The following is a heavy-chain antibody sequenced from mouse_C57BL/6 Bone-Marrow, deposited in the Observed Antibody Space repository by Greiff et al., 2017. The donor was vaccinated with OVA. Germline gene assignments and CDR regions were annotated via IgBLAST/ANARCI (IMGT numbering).Heavy chain of an antibody. D-gene: IGHD2-5*01. CDR1: GYTFTSYW. Sequence: EVQLQQSGTVLARPGASVKMSCKTSGYTFTSYWMHWVKQRPGQGLEWIGAIYPGNSDTSYNQKFKGKAKLTAVTSASTAYMELSSLTNEDSAVYYCTTDYYSNYYAMDYWGQGTSVTVSS. J-gene: IGHJ4*01. CDR3: TTDYYSNYYAMDY. CDR2: IYPGNSDT. V-gene: IGHV1-5*01.